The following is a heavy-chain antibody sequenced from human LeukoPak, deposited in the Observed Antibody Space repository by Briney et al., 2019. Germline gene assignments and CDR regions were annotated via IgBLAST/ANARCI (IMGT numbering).Heavy chain of an antibody. D-gene: IGHD3-10*01. J-gene: IGHJ4*02. CDR3: ARGIWYYGSGSYLDY. CDR2: IYYSGST. CDR1: GGSISSGSYY. V-gene: IGHV4-31*03. Sequence: SETLSLTCTVSGGSISSGSYYWSWIRQHPGEGLEWIGHIYYSGSTYYNPSLKNRVIIPVDTSKKQFSLNLSSVTAADTAVYYCARGIWYYGSGSYLDYWGQGTLVTVSS.